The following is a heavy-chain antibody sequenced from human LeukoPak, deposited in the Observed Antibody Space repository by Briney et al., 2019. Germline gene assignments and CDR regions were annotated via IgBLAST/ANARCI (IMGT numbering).Heavy chain of an antibody. CDR2: ISYDGNIK. J-gene: IGHJ6*03. CDR1: GFTLSSHA. Sequence: GGSLRLSCAASGFTLSSHAIHWARQAPGKGLEWVALISYDGNIKYYADSVKGRFTISRDNSKNTLSLQMNSLRPEDTAVYYCARAHLSSSSTDYMDVWGKGTTVTISS. V-gene: IGHV3-30*04. CDR3: ARAHLSSSSTDYMDV. D-gene: IGHD6-6*01.